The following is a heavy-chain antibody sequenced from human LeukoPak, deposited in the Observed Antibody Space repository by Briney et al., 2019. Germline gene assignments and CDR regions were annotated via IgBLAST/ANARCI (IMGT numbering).Heavy chain of an antibody. CDR3: ARDIGGYSYGQIDY. CDR2: ISAYNGNT. Sequence: ASVKVSCKASGYTFTSYGISWVRQAPGQGLEWMGWISAYNGNTNYAQKLQGRVTMTTDTSTSTAYMELRSLRSDDTAVYYCARDIGGYSYGQIDYWGQGTLVTVSS. D-gene: IGHD5-18*01. J-gene: IGHJ4*02. CDR1: GYTFTSYG. V-gene: IGHV1-18*01.